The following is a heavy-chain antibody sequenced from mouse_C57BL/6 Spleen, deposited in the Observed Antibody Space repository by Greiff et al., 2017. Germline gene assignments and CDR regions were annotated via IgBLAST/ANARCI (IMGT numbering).Heavy chain of an antibody. V-gene: IGHV1-54*01. CDR3: ARRASFTTGAETYFYV. CDR1: GYAFTNYL. D-gene: IGHD1-1*01. CDR2: INPGSGGT. Sequence: QVQLKESGAELVRPGTSVKVSCKASGYAFTNYLIEWVKQRPGQGLEWIGVINPGSGGTNYNEKFKGKATLTADTSSSTAYMQLSSLTSEDSAVYFCARRASFTTGAETYFYVWGTGTTDTVSS. J-gene: IGHJ1*03.